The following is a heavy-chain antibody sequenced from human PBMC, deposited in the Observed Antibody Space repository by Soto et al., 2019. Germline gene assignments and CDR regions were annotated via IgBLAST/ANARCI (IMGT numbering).Heavy chain of an antibody. D-gene: IGHD4-17*01. V-gene: IGHV1-2*02. Sequence: VKVSCKTSGYSFSDYYIHWVRQAPGQGLEWTTWINPKDAYTNYAQSFQGRVTVTTDPSISTVYMELSGLGSDDTAVFFCTRGVGAPYYFDYWGQGTLVTVSS. CDR2: INPKDAYT. CDR1: GYSFSDYY. J-gene: IGHJ4*02. CDR3: TRGVGAPYYFDY.